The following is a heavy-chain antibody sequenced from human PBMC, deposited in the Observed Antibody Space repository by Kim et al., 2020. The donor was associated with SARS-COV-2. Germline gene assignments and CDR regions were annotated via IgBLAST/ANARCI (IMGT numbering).Heavy chain of an antibody. J-gene: IGHJ6*02. CDR1: GFTVSSNY. CDR3: ARDGEDYYGMDV. D-gene: IGHD7-27*01. Sequence: GGSLRLSCAASGFTVSSNYMSWVRQAPGKGLEWVSVIYSGGGTYYADSVKGRFTISRHNSKNTLYLQMNSLRAEDTVVYYCARDGEDYYGMDVWGQGTTVTVSS. CDR2: IYSGGGT. V-gene: IGHV3-53*04.